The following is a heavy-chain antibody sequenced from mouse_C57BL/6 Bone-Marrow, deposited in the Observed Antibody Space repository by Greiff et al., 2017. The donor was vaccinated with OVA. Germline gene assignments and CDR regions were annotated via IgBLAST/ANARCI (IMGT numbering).Heavy chain of an antibody. Sequence: DVQLQESGGGLVQPGGSMKLSCVASGFTFSNYWMNWVRQSPEKGLEWVAQIRLKSDNYATHYAESVKGRFTISRDDSKSSVYLQMNNLRAEDTGIYYCTAWALFDYWGQGTTLTVSS. CDR3: TAWALFDY. CDR2: IRLKSDNYAT. CDR1: GFTFSNYW. V-gene: IGHV6-3*01. J-gene: IGHJ2*01. D-gene: IGHD4-1*01.